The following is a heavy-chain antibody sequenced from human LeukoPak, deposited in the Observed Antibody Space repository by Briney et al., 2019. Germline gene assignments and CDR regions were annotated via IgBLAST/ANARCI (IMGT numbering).Heavy chain of an antibody. CDR3: ARDRGDYGDAFDI. J-gene: IGHJ3*02. CDR1: GFTFSSYA. D-gene: IGHD4-17*01. V-gene: IGHV3-64*01. CDR2: ISSNGGST. Sequence: QAGGSLRLSCAASGFTFSSYAMHWVRQAPGKGLEYVSAISSNGGSTYYANSVKGRFTISRDNSKNTLYLQMGSLRAEDMAVYYCARDRGDYGDAFDIWGKGTMVTVFS.